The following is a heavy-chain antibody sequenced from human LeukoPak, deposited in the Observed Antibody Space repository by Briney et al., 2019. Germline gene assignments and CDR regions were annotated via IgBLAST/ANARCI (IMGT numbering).Heavy chain of an antibody. J-gene: IGHJ3*02. CDR3: PRGTAHYDILTGYSGLDAFDI. V-gene: IGHV3-33*01. CDR1: GFTFSYNG. Sequence: GTSLRLSCAASGFTFSYNGMHWVRQAPGKGLEWVAVTWYDESNKNYADSVKGRFTISRDNSKNTLYLQMNSLRDEDTAVYYCPRGTAHYDILTGYSGLDAFDIWGQGTMVTVSS. CDR2: TWYDESNK. D-gene: IGHD3-9*01.